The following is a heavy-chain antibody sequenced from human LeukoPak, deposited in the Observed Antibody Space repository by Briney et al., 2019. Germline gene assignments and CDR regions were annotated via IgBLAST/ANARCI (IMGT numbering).Heavy chain of an antibody. V-gene: IGHV3-11*01. CDR1: GFTFSDYY. CDR3: ATSVWFGELFPFDY. Sequence: PGGSLRLSCAASGFTFSDYYMSWIRQAPGKGLEWVSYISSSGSTIYYADSVKGRFTISRDNAKNSLYLQMNSLRAEDTAVYYCATSVWFGELFPFDYWGQGTLVTVSS. D-gene: IGHD3-10*01. J-gene: IGHJ4*02. CDR2: ISSSGSTI.